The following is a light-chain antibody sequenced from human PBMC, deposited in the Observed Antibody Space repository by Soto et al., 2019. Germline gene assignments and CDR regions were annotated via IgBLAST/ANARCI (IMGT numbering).Light chain of an antibody. J-gene: IGKJ2*01. Sequence: DLQMTQSPSTLSASVGDRVTITCRASQSISNWLAWYQQKPGKAPNLLIYDASSLESGVPSRFSGSGSGTEFTLTISSLQPDDFATYYCQQYNSYSPYTFGQGTKLEIK. CDR1: QSISNW. CDR2: DAS. CDR3: QQYNSYSPYT. V-gene: IGKV1-5*01.